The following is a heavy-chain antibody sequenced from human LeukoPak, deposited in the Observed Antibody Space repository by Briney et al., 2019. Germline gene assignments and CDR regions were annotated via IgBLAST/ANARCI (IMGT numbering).Heavy chain of an antibody. CDR2: ISGDSGST. J-gene: IGHJ6*02. D-gene: IGHD5-18*01. V-gene: IGHV3-43*02. CDR1: GFAFDDYA. CDR3: AKDTEGYTYGYYYYGMDV. Sequence: GGSLRLSCAAFGFAFDDYAMHWVRQAPGKGLEWVSLISGDSGSTYYADSVKGRFTISRDNSKNSLYLQMNSLRNDDTALYYCAKDTEGYTYGYYYYGMDVWGQGTTVTVSS.